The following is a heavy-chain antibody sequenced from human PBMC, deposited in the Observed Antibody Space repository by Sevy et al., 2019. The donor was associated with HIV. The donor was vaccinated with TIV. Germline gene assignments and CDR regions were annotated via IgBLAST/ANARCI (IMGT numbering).Heavy chain of an antibody. J-gene: IGHJ4*02. CDR2: IKQDGSEK. Sequence: GGSLRLSCAASGFTFSSYWMSWVRQAPGKGLEWVANIKQDGSEKYYVDSVKGRFTISRDNAKNSLYLQMNSLRAEDTAVYYCARDYSGRYYYSRYYFDYWGQGTLVTVSS. CDR1: GFTFSSYW. CDR3: ARDYSGRYYYSRYYFDY. D-gene: IGHD1-26*01. V-gene: IGHV3-7*03.